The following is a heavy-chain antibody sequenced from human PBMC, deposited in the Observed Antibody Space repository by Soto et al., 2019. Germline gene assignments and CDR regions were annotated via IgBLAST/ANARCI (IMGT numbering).Heavy chain of an antibody. Sequence: QVQLVESGGGVVQPGRSLRLSCAASGFTFSSYGMHWVRQAPGKGLEWVAVISYDGSNKYYAHSVKGRFTISRDNSNNTLYLEMDRLRAEDSVVYYCANDLWSLWWQQLPLLGFWGPGTLVPVS. CDR3: ANDLWSLWWQQLPLLGF. J-gene: IGHJ1*01. CDR1: GFTFSSYG. V-gene: IGHV3-30*18. CDR2: ISYDGSNK. D-gene: IGHD2-21*01.